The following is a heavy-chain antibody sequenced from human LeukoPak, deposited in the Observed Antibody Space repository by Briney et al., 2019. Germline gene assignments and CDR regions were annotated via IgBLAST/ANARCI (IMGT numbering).Heavy chain of an antibody. J-gene: IGHJ4*02. V-gene: IGHV3-7*01. CDR2: IKQDGTEK. CDR3: ATIEAVRFHY. CDR1: GFTFNIYW. D-gene: IGHD6-19*01. Sequence: GGSLRLSCAASGFTFNIYWMTWVRQAPGKGLEWVANIKQDGTEKYYVDSVEGRFTIPRDNAKKTVYLQMNSLRAEDTAVYYCATIEAVRFHYWGQGTLVTVSS.